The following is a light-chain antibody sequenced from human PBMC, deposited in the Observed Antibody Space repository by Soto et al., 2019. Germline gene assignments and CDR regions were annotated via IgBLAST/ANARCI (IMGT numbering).Light chain of an antibody. CDR3: QQYYSTPLT. V-gene: IGKV4-1*01. J-gene: IGKJ1*01. CDR1: QSVLYSSNNKNY. CDR2: WAS. Sequence: DILMTQSPDSLAVSLGERDTINCKSRQSVLYSSNNKNYLAWYQQKPGQPPKLLIYWASTRESGVPDRFSGSGSGTDFTLTISSLHAEDVAVYYCQQYYSTPLTFGQGTKVDIK.